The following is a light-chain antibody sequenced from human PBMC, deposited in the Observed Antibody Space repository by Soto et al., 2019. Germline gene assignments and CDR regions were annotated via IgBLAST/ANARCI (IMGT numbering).Light chain of an antibody. V-gene: IGKV1-9*01. CDR3: QKYNIAPSWT. CDR2: AAS. CDR1: QGISSY. Sequence: IQVTPSPSSLSAAVRNSITITSPPSQGISSYLAWYQQKPGKAPKLLIYAASTLQSGVPSRFGGGGSGTDFTPTISSLQPEDVATYYCQKYNIAPSWTFGQGTKVDI. J-gene: IGKJ1*01.